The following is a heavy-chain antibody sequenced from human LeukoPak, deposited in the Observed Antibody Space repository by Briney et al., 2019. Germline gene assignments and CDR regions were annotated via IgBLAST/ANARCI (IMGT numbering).Heavy chain of an antibody. J-gene: IGHJ5*01. CDR2: INSNGGST. D-gene: IGHD4-17*01. V-gene: IGHV3-64D*06. CDR3: AKGPRYYGDYRPGPDS. Sequence: GGSLRLSCSSSGFTFSSDAMHWVRQAPGKGLEYVSAINSNGGSTYYADSVKGRFTISRDNSKNTLYLQMSSLRAEDTAVYYCAKGPRYYGDYRPGPDSWGQGTLVTVSS. CDR1: GFTFSSDA.